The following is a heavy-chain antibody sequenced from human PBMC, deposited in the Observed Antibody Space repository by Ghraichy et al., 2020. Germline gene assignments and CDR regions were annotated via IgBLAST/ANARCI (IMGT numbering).Heavy chain of an antibody. D-gene: IGHD5-24*01. CDR3: ASNLPPMD. Sequence: GESLNISCAASGFTFNIYGMNWVRQAPGKGLEWVSYISSTSSAMYYADSVKGRFTISRDNAKNSLCLQMNSLRDEDTAVYYCASNLPPMDWGQGTLVTVSS. J-gene: IGHJ4*02. V-gene: IGHV3-48*02. CDR2: ISSTSSAM. CDR1: GFTFNIYG.